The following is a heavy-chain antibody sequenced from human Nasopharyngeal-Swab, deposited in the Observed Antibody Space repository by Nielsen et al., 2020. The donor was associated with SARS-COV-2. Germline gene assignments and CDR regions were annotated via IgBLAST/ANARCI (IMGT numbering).Heavy chain of an antibody. CDR1: GFTLSSNS. V-gene: IGHV4-59*01. Sequence: GSLRLSCAASGFTLSSNSMNWIRQPPGKELEWIGHISYTGSTAYNPSVESRVTISLDRSRNQFSLRLTSVTAADTAVYYCARDQNGNSFYFDSWGQGTLVTVSS. D-gene: IGHD4-23*01. J-gene: IGHJ4*01. CDR3: ARDQNGNSFYFDS. CDR2: ISYTGST.